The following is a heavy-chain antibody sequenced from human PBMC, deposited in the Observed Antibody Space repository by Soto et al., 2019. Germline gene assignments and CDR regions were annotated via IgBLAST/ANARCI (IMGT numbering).Heavy chain of an antibody. J-gene: IGHJ5*02. CDR3: ARGYYDFLWGTYRPPP. V-gene: IGHV4-34*01. CDR2: INHSGGT. CDR1: GGSFSDYY. Sequence: QVQLQQWGAGLLKPSETLSLTCAAYGGSFSDYYWNWIRQPPGKGLEWIGEINHSGGTNYNSSLKRRVSRSVDTSKNQFSLKLSSVTAADTAVYYCARGYYDFLWGTYRPPPWGQGTLVTVSS. D-gene: IGHD3-16*02.